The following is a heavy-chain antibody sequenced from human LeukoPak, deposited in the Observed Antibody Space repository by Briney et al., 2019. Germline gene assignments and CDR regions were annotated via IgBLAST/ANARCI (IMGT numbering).Heavy chain of an antibody. CDR1: GFTFDDYG. V-gene: IGHV3-20*04. CDR3: ARETMIVVVPGTFDP. CDR2: IYSGGST. Sequence: GGSLRLSCAASGFTFDDYGMSWVRQAPGKGLEWVSVIYSGGSTYYADSVKGRFTISRDNAKNSLYLQMNSLRAEDTAVYYCARETMIVVVPGTFDPWGQGTLVTVSS. J-gene: IGHJ5*02. D-gene: IGHD3-22*01.